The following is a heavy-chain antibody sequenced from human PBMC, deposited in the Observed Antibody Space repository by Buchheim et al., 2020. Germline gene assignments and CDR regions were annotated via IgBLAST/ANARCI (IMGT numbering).Heavy chain of an antibody. J-gene: IGHJ6*02. Sequence: QVQLVESGGGVVQPGRSLRLSCAASGFTFSSYGMHWVRQAPGKGLEWVAVISYDGSNKYYADSVKGRFTISRDNSKNTLYLQMNSLRAEDTAVYYCAKLHFYSNYGWDYYYGMDVWGQGTT. CDR1: GFTFSSYG. CDR2: ISYDGSNK. D-gene: IGHD4-11*01. CDR3: AKLHFYSNYGWDYYYGMDV. V-gene: IGHV3-30*18.